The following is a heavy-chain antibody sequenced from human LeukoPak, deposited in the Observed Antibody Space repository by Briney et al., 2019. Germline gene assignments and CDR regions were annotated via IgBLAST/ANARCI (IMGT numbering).Heavy chain of an antibody. CDR1: GGTFSSYA. CDR3: ARGPQGYSVDY. CDR2: IIPIFGTA. V-gene: IGHV1-69*01. J-gene: IGHJ4*02. D-gene: IGHD2-21*01. Sequence: SVKVSCKASGGTFSSYAINWVRQAPGQGVEWMGGIIPIFGTANYAQKFQGRVTITADESTSTAYMELSSLRSEDTAVYYCARGPQGYSVDYWGQGTLVTVSS.